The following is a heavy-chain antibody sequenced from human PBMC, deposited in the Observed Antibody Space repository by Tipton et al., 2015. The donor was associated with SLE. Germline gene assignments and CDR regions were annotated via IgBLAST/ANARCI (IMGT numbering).Heavy chain of an antibody. CDR1: GFTFSSHS. CDR3: ARVRRHGYNYGAFDI. D-gene: IGHD5-24*01. Sequence: SLRLSCAASGFTFSSHSMNWVRQAPGKGLEWVSSITTTSTSIYYAFSVKGRFTISRDNARNSLFLQMNSLRAEDTAIYYCARVRRHGYNYGAFDIWGQGTMVTVSS. J-gene: IGHJ3*02. V-gene: IGHV3-21*01. CDR2: ITTTSTSI.